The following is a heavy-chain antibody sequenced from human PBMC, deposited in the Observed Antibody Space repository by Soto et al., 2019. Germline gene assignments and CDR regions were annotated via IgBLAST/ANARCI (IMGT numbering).Heavy chain of an antibody. V-gene: IGHV1-18*01. J-gene: IGHJ4*02. CDR2: ISAYNGNT. Sequence: ASVKVSCKASGYTFTSYGISWVRQAPGQGLEWMGWISAYNGNTNYAQKLQGRVTMTTDTSTSTAYMELRSLRSDDTAVYYCARDQARIAARRGFIDYWGQGTLVTVSS. CDR1: GYTFTSYG. D-gene: IGHD6-6*01. CDR3: ARDQARIAARRGFIDY.